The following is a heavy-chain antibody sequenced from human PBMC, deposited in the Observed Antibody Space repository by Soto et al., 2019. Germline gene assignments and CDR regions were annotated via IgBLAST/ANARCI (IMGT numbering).Heavy chain of an antibody. CDR2: ISGSGGST. D-gene: IGHD6-19*01. J-gene: IGHJ6*02. Sequence: GGSLRLSCAASGFTFSTYAMNWVRQAPGKGLEWVSAISGSGGSTYYADSVKGRFTISRDNSKNTLYLQMNSLRAGDTAVYYCAKDRSGYSSGWSQIYYYYGMDVWGQGTTVTVSS. V-gene: IGHV3-23*01. CDR1: GFTFSTYA. CDR3: AKDRSGYSSGWSQIYYYYGMDV.